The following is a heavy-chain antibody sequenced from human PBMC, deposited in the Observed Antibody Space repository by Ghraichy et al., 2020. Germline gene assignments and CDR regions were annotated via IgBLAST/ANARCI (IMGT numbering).Heavy chain of an antibody. J-gene: IGHJ5*02. Sequence: GGSLRLSCAASGFTFDTYAMTWVRQTPGKGLEWVSSISNSGVRTFYADSMKGRFTISRDNSNNTLFLQMNSLRAEVTAVYYCAKDVAPTPWGRFDPWGQGTLVTVSS. CDR2: ISNSGVRT. D-gene: IGHD5-12*01. CDR3: AKDVAPTPWGRFDP. CDR1: GFTFDTYA. V-gene: IGHV3-23*01.